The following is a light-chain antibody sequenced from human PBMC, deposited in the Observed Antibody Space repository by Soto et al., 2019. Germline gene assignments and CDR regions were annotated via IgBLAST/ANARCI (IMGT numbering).Light chain of an antibody. Sequence: DIQKTQSPSTLSASVGDRVTITCRASQSISSWLAWYQQKPGKAPKLLIYKASSLESGVPSRFSGSGSGTEFTLTISSLQPDDFATYYCQQYNSYSVFTFGPGTKVDIK. CDR3: QQYNSYSVFT. CDR1: QSISSW. V-gene: IGKV1-5*03. CDR2: KAS. J-gene: IGKJ3*01.